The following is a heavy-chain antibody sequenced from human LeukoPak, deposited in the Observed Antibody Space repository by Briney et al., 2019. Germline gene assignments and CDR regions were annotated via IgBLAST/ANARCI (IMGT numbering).Heavy chain of an antibody. CDR2: INSDGSNT. V-gene: IGHV3-74*01. CDR3: ARGGFGHNMDV. Sequence: GGSLRLSCVASEFTFSNYWLHWVRQAPGKGPVWVSRINSDGSNTIYADSVKGRFTISRDNAKNTVYLQMNSLRVEDTAIYYCARGGFGHNMDVWGKGTTVTVSS. CDR1: EFTFSNYW. D-gene: IGHD3-3*01. J-gene: IGHJ6*03.